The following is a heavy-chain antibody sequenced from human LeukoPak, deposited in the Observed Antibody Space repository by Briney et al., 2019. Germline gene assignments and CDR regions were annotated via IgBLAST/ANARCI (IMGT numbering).Heavy chain of an antibody. CDR2: VSHDGRNQ. Sequence: SGGSLRLSCAASGFTFSNYAMHWVRQAPGKGLEWVAIVSHDGRNQYYAESVKGRFTISRDSSKNTVSLQMNGLRAGDSALYYCGRDPSARVTIDFWGQGTLVTVSS. V-gene: IGHV3-30*04. J-gene: IGHJ4*02. D-gene: IGHD5-24*01. CDR3: GRDPSARVTIDF. CDR1: GFTFSNYA.